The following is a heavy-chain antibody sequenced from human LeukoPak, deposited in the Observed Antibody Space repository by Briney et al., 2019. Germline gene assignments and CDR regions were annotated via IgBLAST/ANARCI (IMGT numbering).Heavy chain of an antibody. D-gene: IGHD3-22*01. CDR3: ARDHGYDSSGYYGN. Sequence: GASVKVSCKASGYSSTNYGISWVRQAPGQGLEWMGWIHIYRGNTNYAQKFQGRVTMTTDTSTSTAYMELRSLRSDDTAVYYCARDHGYDSSGYYGNWGQGTLVTVSS. CDR1: GYSSTNYG. V-gene: IGHV1-18*01. CDR2: IHIYRGNT. J-gene: IGHJ4*02.